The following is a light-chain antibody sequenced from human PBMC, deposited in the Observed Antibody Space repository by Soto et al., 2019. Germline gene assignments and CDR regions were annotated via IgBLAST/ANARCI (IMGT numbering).Light chain of an antibody. CDR1: SSNIGNNI. Sequence: QSVLTQPPSASGTPGQRVTISCSGSSSNIGNNIINWYQQLPGTAPKVVIYSNNHRPPGVPDRFSGSKSGTSASLAISGLQSEDEADYYCAAWDDSLGGVVFGGGTKLTVL. V-gene: IGLV1-44*01. CDR2: SNN. CDR3: AAWDDSLGGVV. J-gene: IGLJ2*01.